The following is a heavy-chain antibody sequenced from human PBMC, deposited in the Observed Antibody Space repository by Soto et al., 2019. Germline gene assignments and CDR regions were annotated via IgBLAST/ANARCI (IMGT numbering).Heavy chain of an antibody. CDR1: GGSISTYY. V-gene: IGHV4-59*01. CDR3: ARNPGDRDDLWSGPTYYFDY. CDR2: IYYSGTT. Sequence: SETLSLTCTVSGGSISTYYWSWIRQPPGKGLEWIGYIYYSGTTNYNPSLKSRVTISADTSKNQFSLKLSSVTAADTAVYYCARNPGDRDDLWSGPTYYFDYWGQGTLVTVSS. J-gene: IGHJ4*02. D-gene: IGHD3-3*01.